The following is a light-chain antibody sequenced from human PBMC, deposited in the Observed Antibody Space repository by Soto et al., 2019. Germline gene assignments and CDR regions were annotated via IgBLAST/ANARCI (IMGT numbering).Light chain of an antibody. Sequence: EIVLTQSPGTLSLSPGERATLSCRASQSVSSSYLAWYQQKPGQAPRLLIYGASSRATGIPDRFSGSGSGTDFTLTICRLEPEDFAVYYCQQYGSSPFWTFGQGTKVDIK. J-gene: IGKJ1*01. V-gene: IGKV3-20*01. CDR2: GAS. CDR1: QSVSSSY. CDR3: QQYGSSPFWT.